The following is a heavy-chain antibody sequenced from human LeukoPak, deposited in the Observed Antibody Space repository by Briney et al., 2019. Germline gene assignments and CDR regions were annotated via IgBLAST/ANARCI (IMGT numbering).Heavy chain of an antibody. CDR2: IIPIFGTA. CDR1: GGTFSSYA. J-gene: IGHJ3*02. D-gene: IGHD1-26*01. Sequence: SVKVSCKASGGTFSSYAISWVRQAPGHGLEWMGGIIPIFGTANYAQKFQGRVTITTDESTSTAYMELSSPRSEDTAVYYCGRSELRGAFDIWGQGTMVTVSS. CDR3: GRSELRGAFDI. V-gene: IGHV1-69*05.